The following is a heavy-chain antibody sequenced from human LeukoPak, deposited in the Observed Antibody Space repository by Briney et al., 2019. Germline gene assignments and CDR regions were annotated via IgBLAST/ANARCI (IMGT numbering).Heavy chain of an antibody. CDR3: AKDNRRHYTSGPNPDSLH. Sequence: GGSLRLSCAASGFTFSTYWMHWVRLAPGKGLVWVSRINSDGSTTTYADSVKGRFTISRDNAKNSLYLQMNSLRAEDTAFYYCAKDNRRHYTSGPNPDSLHWGQGALVTVSS. CDR1: GFTFSTYW. CDR2: INSDGSTT. J-gene: IGHJ4*02. V-gene: IGHV3-74*01. D-gene: IGHD6-19*01.